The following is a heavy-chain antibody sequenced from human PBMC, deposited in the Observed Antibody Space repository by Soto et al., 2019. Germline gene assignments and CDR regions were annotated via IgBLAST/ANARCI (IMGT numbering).Heavy chain of an antibody. V-gene: IGHV1-18*01. CDR1: GYTITSYG. CDR3: ASSRITMVPYGMDV. D-gene: IGHD3-10*01. Sequence: ASVKVSCKASGYTITSYGISWVRQAPGQGLEWMGRISAYNGNTNYSQKFQGRVTITRDTSASTAYMELSSLRSEDTAVYYCASSRITMVPYGMDVWGQGTTVTVSS. CDR2: ISAYNGNT. J-gene: IGHJ6*02.